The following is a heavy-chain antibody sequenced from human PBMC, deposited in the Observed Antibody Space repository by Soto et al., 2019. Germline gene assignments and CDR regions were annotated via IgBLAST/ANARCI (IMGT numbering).Heavy chain of an antibody. CDR1: GFTFSRYW. CDR3: ARGTTVTLYYYFYYMDV. J-gene: IGHJ6*03. D-gene: IGHD4-17*01. V-gene: IGHV3-7*01. Sequence: PGGSLRLSCAASGFTFSRYWMSWVRQAPGKGLEWVANIKQDGSEKYYVDSVKGRFTISRDNAKNSLYLQMNSLRAEDTAVYYCARGTTVTLYYYFYYMDVWGKGTTVTVSS. CDR2: IKQDGSEK.